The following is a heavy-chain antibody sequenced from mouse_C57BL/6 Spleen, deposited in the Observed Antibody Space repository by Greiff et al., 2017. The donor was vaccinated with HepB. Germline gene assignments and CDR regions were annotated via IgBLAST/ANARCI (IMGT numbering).Heavy chain of an antibody. V-gene: IGHV1-15*01. CDR1: GYTFTDYE. CDR3: TRSPPTDYAMDY. Sequence: VQLQQSGAELVRPGASVTLSCKASGYTFTDYEMHWVKQTPVHGLEWIGAIDPETGGTAYNQKFKGKAILTADKSSSTAYMELRSLTSEDSAVYYCTRSPPTDYAMDYWGQGTSVTVSS. CDR2: IDPETGGT. D-gene: IGHD4-1*02. J-gene: IGHJ4*01.